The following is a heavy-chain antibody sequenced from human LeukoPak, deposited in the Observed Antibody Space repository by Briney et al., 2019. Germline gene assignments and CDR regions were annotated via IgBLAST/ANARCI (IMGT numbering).Heavy chain of an antibody. V-gene: IGHV1-2*02. Sequence: GSSVKVSCKASGYTFTGYYMHWVRQAPGQGLEWMGWINPNSGGTNYAQKFQGRVTMTRDTSISTAYMELSRLRSDDTAVYYCVRVAGVATIDYWGQGTLVTVSS. CDR3: VRVAGVATIDY. D-gene: IGHD5-12*01. CDR1: GYTFTGYY. J-gene: IGHJ4*02. CDR2: INPNSGGT.